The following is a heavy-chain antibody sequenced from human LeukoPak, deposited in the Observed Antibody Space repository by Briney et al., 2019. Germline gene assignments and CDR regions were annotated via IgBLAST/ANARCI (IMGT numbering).Heavy chain of an antibody. CDR1: GYTFTSYD. Sequence: ALVKVSCKTSGYTFTSYDINWVRQAAGQGLEWMGWMNPNSGNTGYAQKFQGRVTMTGNTSISTAYMQLSSLRSEDTAVYYCAKGREGRGNVTPLLDYWGQGTLVTVSS. J-gene: IGHJ4*02. CDR3: AKGREGRGNVTPLLDY. CDR2: MNPNSGNT. V-gene: IGHV1-8*01.